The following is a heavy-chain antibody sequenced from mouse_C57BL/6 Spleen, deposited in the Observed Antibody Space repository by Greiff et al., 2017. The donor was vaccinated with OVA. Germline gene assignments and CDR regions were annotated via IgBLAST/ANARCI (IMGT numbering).Heavy chain of an antibody. CDR1: GYTFTSYW. V-gene: IGHV1-72*01. CDR2: IDPNSGGT. D-gene: IGHD1-1*01. CDR3: ARTYDTTVGYAMDY. Sequence: QVQLQQSGAELVKPGASVKLSCKASGYTFTSYWMHWVKQRPGRGLEWIGRIDPNSGGTKYNEKFKSKATLTVDKPSSTAYMQLSSLTSEDSAVYYCARTYDTTVGYAMDYWGQGTSVTVSS. J-gene: IGHJ4*01.